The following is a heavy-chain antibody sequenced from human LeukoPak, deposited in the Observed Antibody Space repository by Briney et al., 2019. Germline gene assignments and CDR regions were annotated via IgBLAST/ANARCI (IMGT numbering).Heavy chain of an antibody. CDR1: GFAFTSYS. V-gene: IGHV3-48*01. CDR3: ARGRDYSSSPFDS. J-gene: IGHJ4*02. Sequence: GGSLRLSCAASGFAFTSYSMNRVRQAPVKGLEWVSYISGGSGTIYYADSVKGRFTISRDNGKSSLYLQMNSLRAGDTAVYYCARGRDYSSSPFDSWGQGTLVAVSS. D-gene: IGHD6-13*01. CDR2: ISGGSGTI.